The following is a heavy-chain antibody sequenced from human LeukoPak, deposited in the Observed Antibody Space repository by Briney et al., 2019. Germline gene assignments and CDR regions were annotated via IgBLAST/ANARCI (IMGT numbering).Heavy chain of an antibody. V-gene: IGHV4-59*01. Sequence: KTSETLSLTCTVSGGSISSYYWSWIRQPPGKGLEWIGYIYYSGSTNYNPSLKSRVTISVDTSKNQFSLKLSSVTAADTAVYYCARELVGATLGTFDYWGQGTLVTVSS. CDR3: ARELVGATLGTFDY. CDR2: IYYSGST. D-gene: IGHD1-26*01. CDR1: GGSISSYY. J-gene: IGHJ4*02.